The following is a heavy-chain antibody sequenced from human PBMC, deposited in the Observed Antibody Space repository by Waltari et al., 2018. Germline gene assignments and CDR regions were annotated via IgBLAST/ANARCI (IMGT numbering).Heavy chain of an antibody. Sequence: QVQVQESGPGLVKPSETLSLSCLVSGTSVRSGFYWGWIRQSPEQGLGWIGSINFSGKKSCSPSLRGRVTLSVDTSKNEVSLSLTSVTAADSAIYFCARGTDYDSSGYYYKHFDPWGQGTHVTVSS. CDR3: ARGTDYDSSGYYYKHFDP. CDR2: INFSGKK. D-gene: IGHD3-22*01. CDR1: GTSVRSGFY. V-gene: IGHV4-38-2*02. J-gene: IGHJ5*02.